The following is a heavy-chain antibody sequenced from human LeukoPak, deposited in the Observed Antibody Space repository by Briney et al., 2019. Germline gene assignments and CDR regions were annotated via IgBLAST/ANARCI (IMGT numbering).Heavy chain of an antibody. J-gene: IGHJ4*02. D-gene: IGHD3-10*01. CDR3: TRGGSMVRGVL. CDR2: ITTSDGNT. V-gene: IGHV3-23*01. CDR1: GFTFSSYT. Sequence: GGSLRLSCAASGFTFSSYTMSWVRQAPGKGLEWVSTITTSDGNTYYADSVKGRFIISRDKSRNTLYLQMNSLSVDDTAVYYCTRGGSMVRGVLWGQGTLVTVSS.